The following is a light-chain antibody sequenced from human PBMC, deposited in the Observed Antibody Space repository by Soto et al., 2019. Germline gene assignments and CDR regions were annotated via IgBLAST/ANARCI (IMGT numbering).Light chain of an antibody. J-gene: IGKJ1*01. Sequence: EIGLTQSPATLSLYPSDRVTLSCRASQYINTRFASYQQRPGPPARLLIYPTSIRAAGLPARLSGSGCGTDFTLNISRVEAEDVVVYYCMQDLESPRTFGQGTKVDFK. V-gene: IGKV3-20*02. CDR2: PTS. CDR1: QYINTR. CDR3: MQDLESPRT.